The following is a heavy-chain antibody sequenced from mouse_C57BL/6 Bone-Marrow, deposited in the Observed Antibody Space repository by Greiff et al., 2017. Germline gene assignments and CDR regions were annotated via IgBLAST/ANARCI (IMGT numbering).Heavy chain of an antibody. CDR2: LDPSASYT. Sequence: QVQLQQPGAELVRPGTSVKLSCQASGYTFTRYWMHWVKQRPGQGLEWIGVLDPSASYTNYNQKFQGKATLTVDTSSSTAYMQLSSLTSEDSAVDYCARSGQRDYWGQGTSVTVSS. CDR3: ARSGQRDY. J-gene: IGHJ4*01. CDR1: GYTFTRYW. V-gene: IGHV1-59*01.